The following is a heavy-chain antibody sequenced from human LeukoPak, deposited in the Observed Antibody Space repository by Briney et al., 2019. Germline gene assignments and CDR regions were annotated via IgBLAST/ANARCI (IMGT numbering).Heavy chain of an antibody. CDR1: GFTFSSYE. CDR2: IFGNGDTT. CDR3: AKRNTMVRGGPCFDY. D-gene: IGHD3-10*01. J-gene: IGHJ4*02. V-gene: IGHV3-23*01. Sequence: GGSLRLSCAASGFTFSSYEMNWVRQAPGKGLEWVSIIFGNGDTTYYADSVKGRFTVSRDNSKDTLYLQMNDLRPDDTAIYYCAKRNTMVRGGPCFDYWGQRLLVTVSS.